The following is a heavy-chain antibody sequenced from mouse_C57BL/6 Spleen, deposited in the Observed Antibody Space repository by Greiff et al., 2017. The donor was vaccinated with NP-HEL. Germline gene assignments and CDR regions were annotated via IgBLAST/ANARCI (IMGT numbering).Heavy chain of an antibody. D-gene: IGHD1-1*01. Sequence: QVHVKQPGAELVKPGASVKMSCKASGYTFTSYWITWVKQRPGQGLEWIGDIYPGSGSTNYNEKFKSKATLTVDTSSSTAYMQLSSLTSEDSAVYYCARSDYYGSSYDFDYWGQGTTLTVSS. CDR2: IYPGSGST. V-gene: IGHV1-55*01. J-gene: IGHJ2*01. CDR3: ARSDYYGSSYDFDY. CDR1: GYTFTSYW.